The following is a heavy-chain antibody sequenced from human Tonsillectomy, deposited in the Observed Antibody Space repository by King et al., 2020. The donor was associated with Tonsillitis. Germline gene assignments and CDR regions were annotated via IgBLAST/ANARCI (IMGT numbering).Heavy chain of an antibody. Sequence: QLVQSGAEVKKPGSSVKVSCKASGGTFSSYAISWVRQAPGQGLEWMGRIIPILGIANYAQKFQGRVTITADKSTSTAYMELSSLRSEDTAVYYWARDTPSEDTAMVKAFDIWGQGTMVTVSS. J-gene: IGHJ3*02. CDR1: GGTFSSYA. V-gene: IGHV1-69*04. D-gene: IGHD5-18*01. CDR2: IIPILGIA. CDR3: ARDTPSEDTAMVKAFDI.